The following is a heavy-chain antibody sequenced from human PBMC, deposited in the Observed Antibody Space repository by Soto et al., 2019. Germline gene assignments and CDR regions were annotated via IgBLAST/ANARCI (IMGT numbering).Heavy chain of an antibody. CDR2: INTDGGIT. Sequence: EVQLVESGGDLVQPGGSLRLSCAASGFTFSSHWMHWVRRVPGKGLVWVSHINTDGGITGYADSVKGRFTISRDNAKNTLYRQMNCLRVEDTSVYYCTREAGYCSRTSCYRRAFDSWGQGTMVTVSS. CDR1: GFTFSSHW. J-gene: IGHJ3*02. V-gene: IGHV3-74*01. D-gene: IGHD2-2*01. CDR3: TREAGYCSRTSCYRRAFDS.